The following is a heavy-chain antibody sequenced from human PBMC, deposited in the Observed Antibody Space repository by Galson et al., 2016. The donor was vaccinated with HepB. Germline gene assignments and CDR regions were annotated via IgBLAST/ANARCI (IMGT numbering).Heavy chain of an antibody. D-gene: IGHD1-26*01. CDR1: GFMFTDYY. Sequence: SVKVSCKASGFMFTDYYIHWVRQAPGQGLEWIGWISPDTGGANFAQRFKDRVIMTRDTSISSAYMELTRLESDDTAFYYCERDKGRGGASFDYWGQGALVTVSS. J-gene: IGHJ4*02. CDR2: ISPDTGGA. V-gene: IGHV1-2*02. CDR3: ERDKGRGGASFDY.